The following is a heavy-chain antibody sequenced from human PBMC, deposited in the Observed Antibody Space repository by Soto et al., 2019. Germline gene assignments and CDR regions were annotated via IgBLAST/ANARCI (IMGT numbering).Heavy chain of an antibody. CDR2: VWYDGSNK. CDR3: ARNRRPTYGDYADY. J-gene: IGHJ4*02. D-gene: IGHD4-17*01. CDR1: GFSFSSYG. Sequence: QVQLVESGGGVVQPGTSLRLSCAASGFSFSSYGMHWVRQAPGKGLEWVAVVWYDGSNKYYADSVKGRFTISRDNSKNTRYLQMNSLRAEDTAVYYCARNRRPTYGDYADYWGQGTLVTVSS. V-gene: IGHV3-33*01.